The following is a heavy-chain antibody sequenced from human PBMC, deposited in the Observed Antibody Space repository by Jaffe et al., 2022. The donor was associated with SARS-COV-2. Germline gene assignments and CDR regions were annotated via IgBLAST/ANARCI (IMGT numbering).Heavy chain of an antibody. V-gene: IGHV1-18*01. CDR1: GYTFTSYG. J-gene: IGHJ4*02. D-gene: IGHD2-15*01. CDR2: ISTYTGDT. CDR3: ARSRGYCTGGSCYLDY. Sequence: QVQLVQSGAEVKKPGASVKVSCKASGYTFTSYGISWVRQAPGQGLEWMGWISTYTGDTNYAQKLQGRVSMTTDTSTTTAYMELRSLRSDDTAVYYCARSRGYCTGGSCYLDYWGQGTLVTVSS.